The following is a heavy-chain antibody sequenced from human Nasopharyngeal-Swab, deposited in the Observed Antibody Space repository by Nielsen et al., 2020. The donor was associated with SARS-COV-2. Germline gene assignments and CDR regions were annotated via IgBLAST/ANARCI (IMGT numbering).Heavy chain of an antibody. D-gene: IGHD1-14*01. CDR3: TRGLTGHIVQWNPSPY. CDR2: ISELGSGI. V-gene: IGHV3-23*01. J-gene: IGHJ4*02. Sequence: GGSLRLSCAASGFTYSIYAMTWVRQAPGKGLEWVSSISELGSGIYYADSVWGRFSISRDTSKNTVYLQMNTLRADDTALYFCTRGLTGHIVQWNPSPYWGQGTLVTVSS. CDR1: GFTYSIYA.